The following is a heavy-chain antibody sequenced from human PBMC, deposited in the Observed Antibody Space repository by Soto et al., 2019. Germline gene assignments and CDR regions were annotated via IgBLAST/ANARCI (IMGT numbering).Heavy chain of an antibody. CDR2: INHSGST. J-gene: IGHJ4*02. Sequence: PSETLSLTCVVYGGSFSGYYWSWIRQPPGKGLEWIGEINHSGSTNYNPSLKSRVTISVDTSKNQFSLKLSSVTAADTAVYYCARGGKQQSYWGQGTLVTVSS. CDR3: ARGGKQQSY. V-gene: IGHV4-34*01. D-gene: IGHD6-13*01. CDR1: GGSFSGYY.